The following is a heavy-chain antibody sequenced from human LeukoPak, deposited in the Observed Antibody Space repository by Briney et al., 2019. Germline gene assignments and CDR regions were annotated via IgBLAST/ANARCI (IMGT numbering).Heavy chain of an antibody. CDR1: GGTFSSYA. V-gene: IGHV1-69*05. CDR3: ATYGPMTTVTTQGPGFDY. CDR2: IIPIFGTA. D-gene: IGHD4-17*01. J-gene: IGHJ4*02. Sequence: ASVKVSYKASGGTFSSYAISWVRQAPGQGLEWMGRIIPIFGTANYAQKFQGRVTITTDESTSTAYMELSSLRSEDTAVYYCATYGPMTTVTTQGPGFDYWGQGTLVTVSS.